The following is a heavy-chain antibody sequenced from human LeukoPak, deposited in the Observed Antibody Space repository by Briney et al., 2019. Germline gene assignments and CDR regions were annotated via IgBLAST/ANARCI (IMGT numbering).Heavy chain of an antibody. Sequence: VASVKVSCKASGYTFSGYYIHWVRQAPGQGLEWMGWIKPNSGGTNYAQKFQGRVTMTRDTSISTAYMELSRLRPDDTAVYYCARGPTYSSRWGGYHYYYYMDVWGKGTTVTVSS. J-gene: IGHJ6*03. CDR1: GYTFSGYY. CDR2: IKPNSGGT. V-gene: IGHV1-2*02. CDR3: ARGPTYSSRWGGYHYYYYMDV. D-gene: IGHD6-13*01.